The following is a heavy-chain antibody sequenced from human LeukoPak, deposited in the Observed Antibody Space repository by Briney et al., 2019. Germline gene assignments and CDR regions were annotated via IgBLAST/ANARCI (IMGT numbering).Heavy chain of an antibody. CDR3: ARDYYGSGSYFDY. CDR1: GGSFSGYY. Sequence: SETLSLTCAVYGGSFSGYYWSWIRQPAGKGLEWIGRIYTSGSTNYNPSLKSRVTMSVDTSKNQFSLKLSSVTAADTAVYYCARDYYGSGSYFDYWGQGTLVTVSS. J-gene: IGHJ4*02. V-gene: IGHV4-4*07. D-gene: IGHD3-10*01. CDR2: IYTSGST.